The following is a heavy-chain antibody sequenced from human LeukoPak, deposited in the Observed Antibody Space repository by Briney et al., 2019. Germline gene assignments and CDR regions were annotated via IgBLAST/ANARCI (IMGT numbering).Heavy chain of an antibody. V-gene: IGHV3-53*01. CDR3: ARDRDTSGYIFDY. J-gene: IGHJ4*02. CDR2: IYSSGAT. D-gene: IGHD3-22*01. CDR1: GLALSSNS. Sequence: PGGSLRLSCAASGLALSSNSMRWVRQPPGKGLEWVSVIYSSGATFYADSVRGRFTISRDNSKNTVDLQMNSLRAEDTAVYYCARDRDTSGYIFDYWGRGTLVTVSS.